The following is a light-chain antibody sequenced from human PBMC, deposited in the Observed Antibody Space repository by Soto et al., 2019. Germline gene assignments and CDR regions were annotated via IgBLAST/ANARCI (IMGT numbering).Light chain of an antibody. J-gene: IGKJ2*01. CDR3: QQYDNLPPYT. Sequence: DIQMTQSPSSLSASVGDRVTITCQASRDISVYLNWYQQKPVKPPKLLVFDASNLQTGVPSRFSGSGSGTHFTFTISSLQPEDIATYYCQQYDNLPPYTFGQGTRLEIK. CDR2: DAS. CDR1: RDISVY. V-gene: IGKV1-33*01.